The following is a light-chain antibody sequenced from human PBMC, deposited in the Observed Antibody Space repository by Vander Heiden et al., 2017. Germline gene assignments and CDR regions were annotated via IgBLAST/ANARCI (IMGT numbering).Light chain of an antibody. V-gene: IGLV3-21*02. CDR3: QVWDSSSDVV. CDR1: NIGSKS. J-gene: IGLJ2*01. CDR2: DDS. Sequence: SYVLTQPPSVSVATGQTARITCGGNNIGSKSVHWYQQKPGQAPVLVVYDDSARPSGIPERFSGSNSGNTATLTISRVEAGDEADYYCQVWDSSSDVVFGGGTKLTVL.